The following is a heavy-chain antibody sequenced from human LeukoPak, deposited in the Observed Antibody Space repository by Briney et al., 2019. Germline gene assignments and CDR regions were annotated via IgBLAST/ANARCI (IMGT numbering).Heavy chain of an antibody. D-gene: IGHD6-19*01. CDR1: GGSISSSNW. J-gene: IGHJ4*02. CDR3: ARIAVAGLNFFDY. CDR2: IYHSGST. Sequence: TSETLSLTCAVSGGSISSSNWWSWVRQPPGKGLEWIGEIYHSGSTNYNPSLKSRVTISVDKSKNQFSLKLSSVTAADTAVYYCARIAVAGLNFFDYWGQGTLVTVSS. V-gene: IGHV4-4*02.